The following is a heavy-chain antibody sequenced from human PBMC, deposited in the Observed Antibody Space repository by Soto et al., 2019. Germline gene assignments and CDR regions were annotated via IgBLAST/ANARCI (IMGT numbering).Heavy chain of an antibody. CDR2: INHSGST. V-gene: IGHV4-39*01. CDR3: ERLGGYVGVGYYYLWDS. J-gene: IGHJ4*02. CDR1: DGSMNSDSSY. D-gene: IGHD3-22*01. Sequence: QLQLQESGPGLVKPSETLSLTCRVSDGSMNSDSSYWGWIRQPPGKGLEWIGVINHSGSTYHNLSLKGRVTMSVDASRNQFSLKLTSMTAADTAVYYCERLGGYVGVGYYYLWDSWGQGTLVTVSS.